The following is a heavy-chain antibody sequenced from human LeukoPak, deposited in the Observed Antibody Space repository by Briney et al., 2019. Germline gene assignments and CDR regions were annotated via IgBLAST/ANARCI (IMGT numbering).Heavy chain of an antibody. CDR2: ISSSGSTI. CDR3: ARAPTVEGGMDV. D-gene: IGHD4-23*01. CDR1: GFTFSSYE. J-gene: IGHJ6*02. V-gene: IGHV3-48*03. Sequence: PGGSLRLSCAASGFTFSSYEMNWVRQAPGKGLEWVSYISSSGSTIYYADSVKGRFTISRDNAKNSLYLQMNSLRAEDMAVYYCARAPTVEGGMDVWGQGTTVTVSS.